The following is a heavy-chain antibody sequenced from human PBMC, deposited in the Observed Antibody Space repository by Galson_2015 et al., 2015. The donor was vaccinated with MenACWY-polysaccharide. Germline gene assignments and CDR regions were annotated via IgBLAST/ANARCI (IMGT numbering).Heavy chain of an antibody. CDR3: TKGGYGGYSPWYNYYGMDV. CDR2: MWHDGSNE. V-gene: IGHV3-30*02. J-gene: IGHJ6*02. CDR1: GFTFSSSG. Sequence: SLRLSCATSGFTFSSSGIHWVRQAPGTGLEWVALMWHDGSNESSADCVTGRFTISGHSSKNTLLRQRNRLRPEDTAVYYCTKGGYGGYSPWYNYYGMDVWGQGTTVTVSS. D-gene: IGHD4-23*01.